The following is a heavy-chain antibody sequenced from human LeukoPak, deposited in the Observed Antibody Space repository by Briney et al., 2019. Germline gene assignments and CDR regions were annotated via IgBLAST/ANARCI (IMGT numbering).Heavy chain of an antibody. V-gene: IGHV1-69*05. D-gene: IGHD3-3*01. J-gene: IGHJ6*03. CDR1: GGTFSSYA. Sequence: GASVKVSCKASGGTFSSYAISWVRQAPGQGLEWMGGIIPIFGTANYAQKLQGRVTITTDESTSTAYMELSSLRSEDTAVYYCARVARGLRSSALSYYYYYYMDVWGKGTTVTVSS. CDR2: IIPIFGTA. CDR3: ARVARGLRSSALSYYYYYYMDV.